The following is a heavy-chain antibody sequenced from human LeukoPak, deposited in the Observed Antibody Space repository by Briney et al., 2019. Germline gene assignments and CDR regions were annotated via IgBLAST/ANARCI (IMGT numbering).Heavy chain of an antibody. D-gene: IGHD1-26*01. CDR1: GDSISSYY. CDR3: ASSNSGSYNDAFDI. J-gene: IGHJ3*02. Sequence: MTSETLSLTCTVSGDSISSYYWSWIRQPPGKGLEWIGYIYYSGSTKYNPSLKSRVSISVDTSKSQFSLKLNSVTAADTAVYYCASSNSGSYNDAFDIWGQGTMVTVSS. CDR2: IYYSGST. V-gene: IGHV4-59*01.